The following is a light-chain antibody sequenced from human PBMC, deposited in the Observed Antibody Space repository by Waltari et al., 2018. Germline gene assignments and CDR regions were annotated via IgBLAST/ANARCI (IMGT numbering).Light chain of an antibody. CDR2: DAS. CDR3: QHYVRLPAT. CDR1: QRVSRA. J-gene: IGKJ1*01. Sequence: EIVLTQSPGTLSLSLGERATLSCRASQRVSRALAWYQQKPGQAPRLLIYDASTRATGIPDRFSGSGSGTDFSLTISRLEPDDFAGYYCQHYVRLPATFGQGTTVEI. V-gene: IGKV3-20*01.